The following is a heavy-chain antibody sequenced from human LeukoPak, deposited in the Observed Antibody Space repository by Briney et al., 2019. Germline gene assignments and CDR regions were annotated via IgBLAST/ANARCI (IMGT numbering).Heavy chain of an antibody. D-gene: IGHD3-10*01. CDR1: GFTFSSYS. Sequence: GGSLRLSCAASGFTFSSYSMNWVRQATGKGLEWVSSISSSSSYIYYADSVKGRFTISRDNAKNSLYLQMNSLRAEDTAVYYCARDLGSGSSFDYWGQGTLVTVSS. CDR3: ARDLGSGSSFDY. V-gene: IGHV3-21*01. J-gene: IGHJ4*02. CDR2: ISSSSSYI.